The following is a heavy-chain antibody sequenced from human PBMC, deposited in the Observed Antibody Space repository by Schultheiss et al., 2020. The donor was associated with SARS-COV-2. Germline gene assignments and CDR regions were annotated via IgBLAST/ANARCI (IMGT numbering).Heavy chain of an antibody. CDR1: GFTFSSYG. Sequence: GESLKISCAASGFTFSSYGMHWVRQAPGKGLEWVAVISYDGSNKYYADSVKGRFTISRDNSNNTLYLQMNSLKTEDTAVYYCVKDSHAIVEMATISWGQGTLVTVSS. J-gene: IGHJ4*02. CDR3: VKDSHAIVEMATIS. CDR2: ISYDGSNK. D-gene: IGHD5-24*01. V-gene: IGHV3-30*18.